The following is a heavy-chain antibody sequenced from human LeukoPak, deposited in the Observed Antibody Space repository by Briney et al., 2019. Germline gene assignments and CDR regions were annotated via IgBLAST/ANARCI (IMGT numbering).Heavy chain of an antibody. D-gene: IGHD6-13*01. Sequence: SVKVSCKASGGTFSSYAISWVRQAPGQGLEWMGRIIPILGIANYAQKFQGRVTITADKSTSTAYMELSSLRSEDTAVYYCGGAAAGATRWNYGMDVWGQGTTVTVSS. V-gene: IGHV1-69*04. CDR1: GGTFSSYA. J-gene: IGHJ6*02. CDR3: GGAAAGATRWNYGMDV. CDR2: IIPILGIA.